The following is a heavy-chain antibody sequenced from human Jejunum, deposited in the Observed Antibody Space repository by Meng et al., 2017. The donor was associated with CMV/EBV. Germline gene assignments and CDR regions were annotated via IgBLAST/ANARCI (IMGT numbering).Heavy chain of an antibody. Sequence: KTSGYTFTHFGITWMRQAPGQGLEWVGWISPYNGDTEYAQNLKGRVTLTTDTSTTTAYMELTSLRSDDTATYYCTRDGLQYYEGSTYWGQGTLVTVS. D-gene: IGHD3-16*01. J-gene: IGHJ4*02. CDR1: GYTFTHFG. V-gene: IGHV1-18*01. CDR2: ISPYNGDT. CDR3: TRDGLQYYEGSTY.